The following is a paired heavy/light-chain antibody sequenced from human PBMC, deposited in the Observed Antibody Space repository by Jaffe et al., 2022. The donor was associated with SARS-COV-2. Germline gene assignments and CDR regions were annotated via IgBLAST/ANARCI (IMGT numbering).Light chain of an antibody. CDR2: VAS. V-gene: IGKV1-39*01. Sequence: DIQMTQSPSSLSASVGDRVTIVCRASQSIDNYLNWYQQRPGKAPKLLIYVASSVQSGAPSRFSGSGSGTEFTLTISSLQPEDFATYYCQQSHRTPYTFGQGTKLEIE. CDR3: QQSHRTPYT. CDR1: QSIDNY. J-gene: IGKJ2*01.
Heavy chain of an antibody. CDR2: INQSGGT. D-gene: IGHD1-26*01. CDR3: ARGHASGTYSDWFDP. CDR1: GGSLTNFY. V-gene: IGHV4-34*02. J-gene: IGHJ5*02. Sequence: QVQLQQWGAGLLKPSETLSLTCTVYGGSLTNFYWNWIRQSPGKGLEWIGEINQSGGTKYNPSLKSRVNMSVDTSKNQFSLQLNSLTVADTALYYCARGHASGTYSDWFDPWGQGTLVTVSS.